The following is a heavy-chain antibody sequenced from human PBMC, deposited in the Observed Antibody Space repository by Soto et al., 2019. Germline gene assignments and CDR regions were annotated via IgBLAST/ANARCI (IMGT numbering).Heavy chain of an antibody. CDR3: AREFVSGVVILHGYFDL. V-gene: IGHV4-34*01. CDR1: GGSFIGYY. Sequence: SETLSLTCAVYGGSFIGYYCIFIRHPPFKGLEWIVEINHSGSTNYNPSLKSRVTISVDTSKNQFSLKLSSVTAADTAVYYCAREFVSGVVILHGYFDLWGRGTLVTVSS. D-gene: IGHD3-3*01. CDR2: INHSGST. J-gene: IGHJ2*01.